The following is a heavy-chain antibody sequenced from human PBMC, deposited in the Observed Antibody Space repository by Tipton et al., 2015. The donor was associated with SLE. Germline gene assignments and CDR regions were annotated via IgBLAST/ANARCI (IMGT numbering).Heavy chain of an antibody. Sequence: TLSLTCAVYGGSFSGYYWSWIRQPPGKGLEWIGEINHSGSTNYNPSLKSRVTISVDTSKNQFSLKLSSVTAADTAVYYCARGRSSSWSRWYFDLWGRGTLVTVSS. J-gene: IGHJ2*01. CDR1: GGSFSGYY. V-gene: IGHV4-34*01. CDR3: ARGRSSSWSRWYFDL. D-gene: IGHD6-13*01. CDR2: INHSGST.